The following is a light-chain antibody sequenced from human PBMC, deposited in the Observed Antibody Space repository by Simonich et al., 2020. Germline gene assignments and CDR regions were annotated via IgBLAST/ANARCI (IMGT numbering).Light chain of an antibody. CDR1: QSVLYSSNNKNY. V-gene: IGKV4-1*01. J-gene: IGKJ5*01. Sequence: DIVMTQSPDSLAVSLGERATINCKSSQSVLYSSNNKNYLAWYQKKPGQPPKLLIYWESTRDTGVPDRFSGSGSGTDFPLTISSLQAEDVAVYYCQQYYSTPITFGQGTRLEIK. CDR2: WES. CDR3: QQYYSTPIT.